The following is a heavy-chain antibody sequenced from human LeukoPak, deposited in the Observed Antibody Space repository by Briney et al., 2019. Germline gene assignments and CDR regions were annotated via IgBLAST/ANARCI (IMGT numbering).Heavy chain of an antibody. J-gene: IGHJ4*02. V-gene: IGHV4-39*01. CDR3: ARQSRGGYDQSLDY. CDR1: GGSISSSIYY. CDR2: IYYSGTT. Sequence: SETLSLTCTVSGGSISSSIYYWAWTRQPPGKGLEWIGSIYYSGTTYYNPSLRSRTTISVDTSKNQFSLRLTSVTAADTAVYYCARQSRGGYDQSLDYWGQGTLVTVSS. D-gene: IGHD5-12*01.